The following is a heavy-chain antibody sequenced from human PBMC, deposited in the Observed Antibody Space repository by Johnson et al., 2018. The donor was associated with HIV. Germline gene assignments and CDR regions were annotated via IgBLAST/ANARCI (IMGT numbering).Heavy chain of an antibody. CDR2: IYSGGNT. CDR3: AKDEEGYSSAWSAGTAFDI. J-gene: IGHJ3*02. Sequence: VQLVESGGGLIQPGGSLRLSCAASGLSVSYGYMTWVRQAPGKGLEWVSVIYSGGNTYYTDSVKGRFTISRDNSDNTMYLQMNSLKADDTAIYYCAKDEEGYSSAWSAGTAFDIWGQGTMVTVSS. CDR1: GLSVSYGY. V-gene: IGHV3-66*03. D-gene: IGHD6-13*01.